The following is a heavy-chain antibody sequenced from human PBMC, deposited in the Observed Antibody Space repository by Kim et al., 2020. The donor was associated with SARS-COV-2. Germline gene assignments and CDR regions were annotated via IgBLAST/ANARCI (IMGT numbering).Heavy chain of an antibody. J-gene: IGHJ5*02. D-gene: IGHD6-6*01. V-gene: IGHV3-30*01. CDR2: SNK. Sequence: SNKYFADSVTGRFTISRDNSKNTLYLQRNSLGAEDTAVYYCARGRGSSAAWGQGTLVTVSS. CDR3: ARGRGSSAA.